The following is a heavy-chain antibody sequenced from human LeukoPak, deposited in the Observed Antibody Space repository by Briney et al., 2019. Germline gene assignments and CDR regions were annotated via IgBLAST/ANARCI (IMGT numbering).Heavy chain of an antibody. CDR1: GYTXTGNY. CDR2: INPNSGGT. CDR3: ARVPKSGSSHD. V-gene: IGHV1-2*02. D-gene: IGHD1-26*01. J-gene: IGHJ4*02. Sequence: ASVKVSCKASGYTXTGNYIHWVRQAPGQGLEWMGWINPNSGGTNYAQNFQGRVTMTRDTSISTAYMELSRLRSDGTAVYYCARVPKSGSSHDWGQGTLVTVSS.